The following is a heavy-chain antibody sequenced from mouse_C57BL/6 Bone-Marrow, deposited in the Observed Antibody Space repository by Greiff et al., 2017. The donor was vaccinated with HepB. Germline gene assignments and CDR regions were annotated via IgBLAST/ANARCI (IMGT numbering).Heavy chain of an antibody. CDR2: IRNKANGYTT. CDR1: GFTFTDYY. J-gene: IGHJ2*01. CDR3: ASSNYKEDY. Sequence: EVQLVESGGGLVQPGGSLSLSCAASGFTFTDYYMSWVRQPPGKALEWLGFIRNKANGYTTEYSASVKGRFTISRDNSQSILYLQMNALRAEDSATYYCASSNYKEDYWGQGTTLTVSS. V-gene: IGHV7-3*01. D-gene: IGHD1-1*01.